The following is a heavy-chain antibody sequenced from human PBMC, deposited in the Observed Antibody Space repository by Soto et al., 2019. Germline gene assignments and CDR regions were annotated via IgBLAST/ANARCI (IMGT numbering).Heavy chain of an antibody. Sequence: GASVKVSCKASGYTFSGYYIHWLRQAPGQGLEWMGWINPNSGGTNYAQKFQGRVTVTRDTPTSTAYMELSRLTSDDTAVYYCARSPTAGACTITGCHTTPLYDMDVWGQGTTVTVSS. CDR2: INPNSGGT. J-gene: IGHJ6*02. V-gene: IGHV1-2*02. CDR1: GYTFSGYY. D-gene: IGHD2-2*02. CDR3: ARSPTAGACTITGCHTTPLYDMDV.